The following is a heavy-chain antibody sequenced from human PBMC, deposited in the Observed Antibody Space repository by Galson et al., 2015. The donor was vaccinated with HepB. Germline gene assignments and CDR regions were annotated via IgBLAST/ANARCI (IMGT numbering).Heavy chain of an antibody. CDR2: SRNRARGYST. CDR3: ARSEVTTVVTDFDS. D-gene: IGHD4-23*01. V-gene: IGHV3-72*01. J-gene: IGHJ4*02. CDR1: GFSFNDHY. Sequence: SLRLSCAVSGFSFNDHYVDWVRQAPGKGLEWVGRSRNRARGYSTAYAVSVRGRFTVSRDDSKNSVFLQMNRLRSEDTAVYYCARSEVTTVVTDFDSWGQGTLVT.